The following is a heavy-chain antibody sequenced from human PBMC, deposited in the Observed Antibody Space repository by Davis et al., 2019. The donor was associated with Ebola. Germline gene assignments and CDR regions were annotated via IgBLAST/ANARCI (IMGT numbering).Heavy chain of an antibody. V-gene: IGHV3-7*01. CDR1: GFTFSSYW. Sequence: GESLKISCAASGFTFSSYWMSWVRQAPGKGLEWVANIKQDGSEKYYVDSVKGRFTISRDNAKNSLYLQMNSLRAEDTAVYYCAREPPYFDYWGQGTLVTVAS. CDR3: AREPPYFDY. CDR2: IKQDGSEK. J-gene: IGHJ4*02.